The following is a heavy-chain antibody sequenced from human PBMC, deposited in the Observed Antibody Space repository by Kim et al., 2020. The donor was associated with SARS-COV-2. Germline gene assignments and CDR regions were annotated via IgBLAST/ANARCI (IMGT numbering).Heavy chain of an antibody. CDR1: GGSISSSSHY. Sequence: SETLSLTCTVSGGSISSSSHYWGWIRQPPGKGLEWIGSMYKSGSTYYNPSLKSRVTISVDTSKNQFSLKLSSVTAADTAVYYCARHRNDFVWGSYRYGFDYWGQGTLVPVSS. J-gene: IGHJ4*02. V-gene: IGHV4-39*01. CDR3: ARHRNDFVWGSYRYGFDY. D-gene: IGHD3-16*02. CDR2: MYKSGST.